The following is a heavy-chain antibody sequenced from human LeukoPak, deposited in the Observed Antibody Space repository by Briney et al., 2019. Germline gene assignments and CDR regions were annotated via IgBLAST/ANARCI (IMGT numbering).Heavy chain of an antibody. V-gene: IGHV3-21*01. CDR1: GFTFSSYN. CDR2: IASTSSYM. Sequence: GGSLRLSCAASGFTFSSYNMNWVRQAPGKGLEWVSSIASTSSYMYYADSVKGRFTISRDNAQNSLYLHMSSLRAEDTAVYYCARDPYSGGYGDDYYYYMDVWGKGTTVTISS. D-gene: IGHD1-26*01. CDR3: ARDPYSGGYGDDYYYYMDV. J-gene: IGHJ6*03.